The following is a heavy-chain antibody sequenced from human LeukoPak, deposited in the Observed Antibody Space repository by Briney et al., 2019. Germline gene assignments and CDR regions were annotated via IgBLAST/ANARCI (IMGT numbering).Heavy chain of an antibody. D-gene: IGHD2-15*01. CDR3: AREIVSSVVAATQTYFDY. CDR2: ISYDGSNK. CDR1: GFTFSSYA. Sequence: GGSLRLSCAASGFTFSSYAMHWVRQAPGKGLEWVAVISYDGSNKYYADSVKGRFTISRDNSKNTLYLQMNSLRAEDTAVYYCAREIVSSVVAATQTYFDYWGQGTLVTVSS. J-gene: IGHJ4*02. V-gene: IGHV3-30*04.